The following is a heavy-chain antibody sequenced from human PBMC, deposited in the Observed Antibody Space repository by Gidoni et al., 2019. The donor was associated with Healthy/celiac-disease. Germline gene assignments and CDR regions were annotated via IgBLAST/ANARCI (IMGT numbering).Heavy chain of an antibody. J-gene: IGHJ5*02. V-gene: IGHV4-34*01. CDR3: ARTPTATYYYGSGKGGNWFDP. CDR2: INHSGST. Sequence: QVQLQQWGAGLLKPSETLSLTCAVYVGSFSGYYWSWIRQPPGKGLEWIGEINHSGSTNYNPPLKSRVTISVDTSKNQFSLKLRSVTAADTAVYYCARTPTATYYYGSGKGGNWFDPWGQGTLVTVSS. CDR1: VGSFSGYY. D-gene: IGHD3-10*01.